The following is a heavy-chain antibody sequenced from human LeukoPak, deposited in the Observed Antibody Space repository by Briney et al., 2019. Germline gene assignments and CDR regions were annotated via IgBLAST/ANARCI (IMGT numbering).Heavy chain of an antibody. CDR3: ARAPDDYDFWSGPFDY. D-gene: IGHD3-3*01. Sequence: ASVKVSCKASGYTFTNYGISWVRQAPGQGLEWMGWISAYSGNTNYAQNLQGRVTMTTDTSTSTAYMELRSLRSDDTAVYYCARAPDDYDFWSGPFDYWGRGTLVTVAS. CDR1: GYTFTNYG. V-gene: IGHV1-18*01. J-gene: IGHJ4*02. CDR2: ISAYSGNT.